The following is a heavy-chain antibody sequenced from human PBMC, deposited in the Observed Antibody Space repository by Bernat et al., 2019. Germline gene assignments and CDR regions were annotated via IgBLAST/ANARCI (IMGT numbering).Heavy chain of an antibody. V-gene: IGHV3-21*05. CDR1: AFTFSSYS. Sequence: EVQLVESGGGLVKPGGSLRLSCAASAFTFSSYSMNWVRQAPGKGLDWVSYISSSSSYTNYADSVKGRFTISRDNAKNSLYLQMNSLRAEDTAVYYCARGTSTSAPYMDVWGKGTTVTVSS. CDR2: ISSSSSYT. J-gene: IGHJ6*03. CDR3: ARGTSTSAPYMDV.